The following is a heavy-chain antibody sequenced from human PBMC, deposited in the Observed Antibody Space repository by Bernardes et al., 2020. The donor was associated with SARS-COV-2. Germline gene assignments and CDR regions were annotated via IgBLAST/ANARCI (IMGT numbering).Heavy chain of an antibody. V-gene: IGHV1-24*01. D-gene: IGHD3-3*01. CDR3: AILVRGGAFDA. CDR2: YNPADGET. CDR1: GSTLSFFS. Sequence: ASVKVSCKVSGSTLSFFSIHWVRQTPGKGLEWIGGYNPADGETMFAQNLQGRATMSEDTSTDTAYMELTSLKSEDTATYCCAILVRGGAFDAWGQGTKVTVSS. J-gene: IGHJ3*01.